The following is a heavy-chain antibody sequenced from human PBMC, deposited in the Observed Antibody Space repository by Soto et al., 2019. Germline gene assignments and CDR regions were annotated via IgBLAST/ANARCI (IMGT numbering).Heavy chain of an antibody. J-gene: IGHJ4*02. V-gene: IGHV4-4*02. D-gene: IGHD3-16*01. CDR1: SGSITSNDW. CDR2: IDHSGST. Sequence: QVQLQESGPGLVKPSGTLSLTCAVSSGSITSNDWWRWVRQPPGKGLGWIGEIDHSGSTKYNPSLKCRVTISVEKSKNKFSLNLKAVAAEDTAVDYWARLGGGPFAYGGQGTLVTVSS. CDR3: ARLGGGPFAY.